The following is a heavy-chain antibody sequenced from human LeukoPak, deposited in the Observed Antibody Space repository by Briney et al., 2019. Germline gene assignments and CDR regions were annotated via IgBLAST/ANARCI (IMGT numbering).Heavy chain of an antibody. CDR3: ARGAMPYYDFWSGYYQGLYYYYYYGMDV. Sequence: KTSETLSLTCTVSGGSISSSSYYWGWIRQPPGKGLEWIGSIYYSGSTYYNPSLKSRVTISVDTSKNQFSLKLSSVTAADTAVYYCARGAMPYYDFWSGYYQGLYYYYYYGMDVWGQGTTVTVSS. V-gene: IGHV4-39*07. CDR1: GGSISSSSYY. CDR2: IYYSGST. J-gene: IGHJ6*02. D-gene: IGHD3-3*01.